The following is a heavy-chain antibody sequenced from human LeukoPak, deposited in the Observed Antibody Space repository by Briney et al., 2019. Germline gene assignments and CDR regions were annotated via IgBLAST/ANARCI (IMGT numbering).Heavy chain of an antibody. Sequence: ASVKVSCKASGYTFTGYYMHWVRQAPGQGLEWMGWINPNSGGTNYAQKFQGRVTMTRDTSISTAYMELSRLRSDDTAVYYCARATSIAAAGFSFDYWGQGTLVTVS. CDR3: ARATSIAAAGFSFDY. CDR2: INPNSGGT. V-gene: IGHV1-2*02. D-gene: IGHD6-13*01. J-gene: IGHJ4*02. CDR1: GYTFTGYY.